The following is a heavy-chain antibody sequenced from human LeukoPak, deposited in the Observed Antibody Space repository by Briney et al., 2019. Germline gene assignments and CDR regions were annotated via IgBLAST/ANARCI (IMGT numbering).Heavy chain of an antibody. J-gene: IGHJ1*01. CDR1: GFTFSNYR. Sequence: GGSLRLSCAASGFTFSNYRMHWVRQAPGKGLVWVSLMSGDGSTKNYADSVEGRFTISRDNTNNTVYLQMNSLRAEDTVVYYCARGVSLESGNFQYWGQGTLVGVSS. CDR2: MSGDGSTK. V-gene: IGHV3-74*01. CDR3: ARGVSLESGNFQY. D-gene: IGHD3-3*01.